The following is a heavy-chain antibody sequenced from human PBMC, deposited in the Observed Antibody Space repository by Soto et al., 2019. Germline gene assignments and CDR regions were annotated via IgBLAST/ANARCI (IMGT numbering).Heavy chain of an antibody. CDR2: INPNSGGT. D-gene: IGHD5-12*01. CDR1: GYTFTGYY. J-gene: IGHJ3*02. V-gene: IGHV1-2*04. CDR3: ARAARSWLQTKDAFDI. Sequence: ASVKVSFKASGYTFTGYYMHWVRQAPGQGLEWMGWINPNSGGTNYAQKFQGWVTMTRDTSISTAYMELSRLRSDDTAVYYCARAARSWLQTKDAFDIWGQGTMVTVSS.